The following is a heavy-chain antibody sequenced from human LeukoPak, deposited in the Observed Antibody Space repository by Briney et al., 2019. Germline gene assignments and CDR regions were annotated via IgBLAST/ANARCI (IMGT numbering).Heavy chain of an antibody. V-gene: IGHV3-21*04. J-gene: IGHJ4*02. CDR2: ISSSSSNI. CDR1: GFTFSSYS. Sequence: GGSLRLSCTASGFTFSSYSMNWVRQAPGKGLEWVSYISSSSSNIFYADSFKGRFTISRDNSKNTLYLQMNSLRAEDTAVYHCARGATSEDTAIVTGYWGQGTLVTVSS. CDR3: ARGATSEDTAIVTGY. D-gene: IGHD5-18*01.